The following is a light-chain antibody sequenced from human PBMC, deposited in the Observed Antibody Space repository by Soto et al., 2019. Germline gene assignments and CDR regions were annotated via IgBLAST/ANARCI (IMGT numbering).Light chain of an antibody. CDR2: AAS. CDR3: LHDYDYPFT. J-gene: IGKJ4*01. V-gene: IGKV1-6*01. Sequence: AIQMTQSPSSLSASVGDRVTITCRASQGIRNDLGWYQQKPGKAPRLLIYAASTLQSGVPPRFSGSGSGTDFTLTFGGLQPEDFATYDGLHDYDYPFTIGGGTKVEIK. CDR1: QGIRND.